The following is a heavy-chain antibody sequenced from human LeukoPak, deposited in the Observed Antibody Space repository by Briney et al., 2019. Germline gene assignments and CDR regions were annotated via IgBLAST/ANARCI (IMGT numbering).Heavy chain of an antibody. V-gene: IGHV1-18*01. CDR3: ARPRGSSGRGDFDY. D-gene: IGHD6-19*01. Sequence: GASVKVSCKASGYTFTTYGISWVRQAPGQGLEWMGWINAYNGNTNYAQKLQGRVTVTTDTSTSTAYMELRSLRSDDTAVYYCARPRGSSGRGDFDYWGQGTLVTVSS. J-gene: IGHJ4*02. CDR2: INAYNGNT. CDR1: GYTFTTYG.